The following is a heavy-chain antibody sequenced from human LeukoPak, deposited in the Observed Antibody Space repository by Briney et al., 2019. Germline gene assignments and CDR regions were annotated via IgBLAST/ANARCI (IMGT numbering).Heavy chain of an antibody. CDR3: ARGLYIPAPQYGY. J-gene: IGHJ4*02. V-gene: IGHV4-59*01. D-gene: IGHD2-2*01. CDR1: GGSISSYY. Sequence: PSETLSLTCTVSGGSISSYYWSWIRQPPGKGLEWIGYIYYSGTTNYNPSLKSRVTISVDTSKNQFSLKLSSVTAAGTAVYYCARGLYIPAPQYGYGAQGPLVTVSS. CDR2: IYYSGTT.